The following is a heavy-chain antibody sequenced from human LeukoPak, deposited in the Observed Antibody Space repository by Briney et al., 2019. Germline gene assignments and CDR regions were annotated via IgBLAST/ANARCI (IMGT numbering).Heavy chain of an antibody. CDR2: IYPGDSEI. D-gene: IGHD2-2*01. Sequence: GESLKISCTGSGYSFTNYWIAWVRQLPGKGLEWMGIIYPGDSEITYSPSFQGQVTISADKSITTTYLQWSSLKASDTAIYYCARGRGYCSSSSCYDFDYWGQGTLVTVSS. CDR1: GYSFTNYW. V-gene: IGHV5-51*01. CDR3: ARGRGYCSSSSCYDFDY. J-gene: IGHJ4*02.